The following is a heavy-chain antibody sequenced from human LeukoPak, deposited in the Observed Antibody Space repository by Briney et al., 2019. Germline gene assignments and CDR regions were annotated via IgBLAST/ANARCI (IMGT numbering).Heavy chain of an antibody. CDR1: GCTFSSYS. CDR2: ISSGSSTI. V-gene: IGHV3-48*01. J-gene: IGHJ4*02. CDR3: ATAYGGNSGAFDY. Sequence: GGSLRLSCAASGCTFSSYSMSWVRQAPGKGLEWVSYISSGSSTIYYADSVKGRFTISRDNAKNSLFLQMNSLRAEDTTVYYCATAYGGNSGAFDYWGQGTLVTVSS. D-gene: IGHD4-23*01.